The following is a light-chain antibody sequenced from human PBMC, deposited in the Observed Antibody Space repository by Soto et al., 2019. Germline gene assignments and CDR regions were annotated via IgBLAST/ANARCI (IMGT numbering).Light chain of an antibody. CDR3: CSYVGRYSWV. V-gene: IGLV2-11*01. Sequence: QSVLTQPRSVSGSPGQSVTISCTGTSSDVGYYNYVSWYQQHPGKAPKLMIYDVSERPSGVPDRFSGSKSGNTASLTISGLQVEDEAEYYCCSYVGRYSWVFGGGTKLTVL. J-gene: IGLJ3*02. CDR2: DVS. CDR1: SSDVGYYNY.